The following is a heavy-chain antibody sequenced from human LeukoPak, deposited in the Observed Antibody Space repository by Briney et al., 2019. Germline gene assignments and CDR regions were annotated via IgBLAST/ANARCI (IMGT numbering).Heavy chain of an antibody. Sequence: PGGSLRLSCAASGFSLNNYAMSWVRQAPRKGLQWVSGISGSGGRTYYAGSVKGRFTISRDNSKNTLYLQMNSLRAEDTAVYYCAKAMIWDSYYFDYWGQGTLVTVSS. D-gene: IGHD3/OR15-3a*01. V-gene: IGHV3-23*01. CDR3: AKAMIWDSYYFDY. CDR2: ISGSGGRT. J-gene: IGHJ4*02. CDR1: GFSLNNYA.